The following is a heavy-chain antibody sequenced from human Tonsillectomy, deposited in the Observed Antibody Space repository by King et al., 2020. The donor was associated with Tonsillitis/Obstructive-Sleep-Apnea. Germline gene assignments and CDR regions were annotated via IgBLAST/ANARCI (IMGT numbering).Heavy chain of an antibody. J-gene: IGHJ6*02. D-gene: IGHD2-15*01. CDR1: GGSISSSSYY. V-gene: IGHV4-39*01. CDR3: ASPGRGYYYGMDV. CDR2: IYYSGST. Sequence: QLQESGPGLVKPSETLSLTCTVSGGSISSSSYYWGWIRQPPGKGLEWIGSIYYSGSTYYNPSLKSRVTISVDTSKNQFSLTLSSVTAADTAVYYCASPGRGYYYGMDVWGQGTTVTVSS.